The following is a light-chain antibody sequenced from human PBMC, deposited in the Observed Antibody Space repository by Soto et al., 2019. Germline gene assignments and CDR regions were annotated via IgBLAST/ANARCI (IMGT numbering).Light chain of an antibody. J-gene: IGKJ4*01. V-gene: IGKV1-12*01. CDR3: QQSNSFPFT. CDR1: QDITNW. Sequence: IHMSPCLPAVDASXSAGVTNTXXASQDITNWLAWYQQKPGKAPKLLIYAASGLPSGVPPRFSGNGSGTDFTPTISSLQPEDFATYYCQQSNSFPFTFGVGTKVDIK. CDR2: AAS.